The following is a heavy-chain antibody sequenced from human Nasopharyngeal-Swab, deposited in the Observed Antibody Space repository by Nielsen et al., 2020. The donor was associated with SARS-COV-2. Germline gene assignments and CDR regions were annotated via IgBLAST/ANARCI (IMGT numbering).Heavy chain of an antibody. CDR3: ARDQVPAASEDYYYYGMDV. V-gene: IGHV3-7*01. CDR1: GFTFSSYW. Sequence: GESLKISCAASGFTFSSYWMSWVRQAPGKGLEWVANIKQDGSEKYYVDSVKGRFTISRDNAKNSLYLQMNSLRAEDTAVYYCARDQVPAASEDYYYYGMDVWGQGTTVTVSS. J-gene: IGHJ6*02. D-gene: IGHD2-2*01. CDR2: IKQDGSEK.